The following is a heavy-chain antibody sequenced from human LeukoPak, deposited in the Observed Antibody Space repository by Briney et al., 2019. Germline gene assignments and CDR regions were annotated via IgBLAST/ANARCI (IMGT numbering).Heavy chain of an antibody. D-gene: IGHD6-6*01. V-gene: IGHV1-2*06. Sequence: ASVKVSCKASGYTFTGYYMHWVRQAPGQGLEWMGRISPNSGGTNYAQKFQGRVTMTRDTSISTAYMELSRLRSDDTAVYYCARKVGSSSSEFDYWGQGTLVTVSS. CDR2: ISPNSGGT. CDR3: ARKVGSSSSEFDY. CDR1: GYTFTGYY. J-gene: IGHJ4*02.